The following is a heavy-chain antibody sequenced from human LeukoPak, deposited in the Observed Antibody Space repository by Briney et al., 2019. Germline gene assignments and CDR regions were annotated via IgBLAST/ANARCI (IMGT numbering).Heavy chain of an antibody. CDR2: INWNGGST. V-gene: IGHV3-20*01. Sequence: GGSLRLSCAASGCTFSSYGMSWVRQAPGKGLEWVSGINWNGGSTGYADSVKGRFTISRDNAKNSLYLQMNSLRAEDTALYHCARDKQGALDYWGQGTLVTVSS. CDR3: ARDKQGALDY. CDR1: GCTFSSYG. J-gene: IGHJ4*02. D-gene: IGHD3-16*01.